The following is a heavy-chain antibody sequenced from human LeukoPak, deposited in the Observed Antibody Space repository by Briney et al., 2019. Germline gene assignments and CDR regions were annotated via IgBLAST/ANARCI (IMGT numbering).Heavy chain of an antibody. CDR2: FYHSGNT. J-gene: IGHJ4*02. CDR1: GYSISSNYY. Sequence: SETLSLTCAVFGYSISSNYYWGWIRQPPGKGLEWIGCFYHSGNTYYNPSLKSRVTISVDTSKNQFSLKLSSVTAADTAVYYCAREHFDYWGQGALVTVSS. V-gene: IGHV4-38-2*02. CDR3: AREHFDY.